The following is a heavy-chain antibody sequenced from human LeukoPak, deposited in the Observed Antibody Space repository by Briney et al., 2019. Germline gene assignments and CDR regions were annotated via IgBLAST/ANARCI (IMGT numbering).Heavy chain of an antibody. CDR3: ARDRGYGDYFDY. D-gene: IGHD4-17*01. V-gene: IGHV3-7*01. CDR2: INQDESEK. Sequence: GGSLRLSCAASRFTFSTYWMSWVRQAPGKGLEWVANINQDESEKYYVDSVKGRFTISRDNAKNSLYLQMNSLRAEDTAVYYCARDRGYGDYFDYWGQGTLVTVSS. J-gene: IGHJ4*02. CDR1: RFTFSTYW.